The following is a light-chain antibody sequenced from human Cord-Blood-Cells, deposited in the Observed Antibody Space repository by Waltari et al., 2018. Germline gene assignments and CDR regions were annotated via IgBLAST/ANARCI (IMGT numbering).Light chain of an antibody. V-gene: IGLV3-1*01. CDR2: HES. Sequence: SYELTQPPSVSVSPGQTASIPCSGDKLGDKYACWYQQEPGQSPVLVIYHESKRPSGIPERFSGSNSGNTATLTISGTQAMDEADYYCQAWDSSTVVFGGGTKLTVL. CDR3: QAWDSSTVV. CDR1: KLGDKY. J-gene: IGLJ2*01.